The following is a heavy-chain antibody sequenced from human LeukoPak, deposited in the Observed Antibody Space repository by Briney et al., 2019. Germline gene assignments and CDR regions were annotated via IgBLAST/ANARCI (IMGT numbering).Heavy chain of an antibody. J-gene: IGHJ6*03. Sequence: ASVTLSCKASGYTFTGYYMHWVRQPPAPGIEWMGRINPNSGGTNYAHKFQGRVTMTRDTSISTAYMELSRLRSDATAVYYCASNRPPYYYDSSGYPPLQDYYYYYMDGWRKGTTVTVSS. V-gene: IGHV1-2*06. CDR1: GYTFTGYY. CDR3: ASNRPPYYYDSSGYPPLQDYYYYYMDG. CDR2: INPNSGGT. D-gene: IGHD3-22*01.